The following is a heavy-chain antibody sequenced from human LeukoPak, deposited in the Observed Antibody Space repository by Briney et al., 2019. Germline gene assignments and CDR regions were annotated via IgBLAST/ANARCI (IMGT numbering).Heavy chain of an antibody. V-gene: IGHV3-33*01. CDR3: ARDLNREDFDY. J-gene: IGHJ4*02. D-gene: IGHD1-14*01. CDR1: GFSFSRYD. CDR2: IWFDGSAK. Sequence: GGSLRLSCAASGFSFSRYDMHWVRQAPGKGLEWVAIIWFDGSAKYYGDSVKGRFTVSRDNSKNTLYLQMNSLRVEDTAVYYCARDLNREDFDYWGQGTLVAVSS.